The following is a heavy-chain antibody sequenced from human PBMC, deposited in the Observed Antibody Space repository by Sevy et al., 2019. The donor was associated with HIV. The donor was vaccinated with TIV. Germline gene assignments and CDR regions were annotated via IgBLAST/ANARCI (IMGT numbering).Heavy chain of an antibody. J-gene: IGHJ6*02. Sequence: SQTLSLTCAISGDSVSSNSAAWNWIRQSPSRGLEWLGRTYYRSKWYNDYAVSVKSRITINPDTSQNQFSLQLNSVTPEETAVYYCAREKSSGWYEDYYYYYGMDVWGQGTTVTVSS. CDR2: TYYRSKWYN. V-gene: IGHV6-1*01. D-gene: IGHD6-19*01. CDR3: AREKSSGWYEDYYYYYGMDV. CDR1: GDSVSSNSAA.